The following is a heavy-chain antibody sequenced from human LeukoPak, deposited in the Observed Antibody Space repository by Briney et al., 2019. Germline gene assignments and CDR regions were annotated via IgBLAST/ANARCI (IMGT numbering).Heavy chain of an antibody. D-gene: IGHD2/OR15-2a*01. V-gene: IGHV4-61*08. J-gene: IGHJ6*02. CDR3: ARDGALLDYYYYGMDV. CDR2: IYYSGST. Sequence: SETLSLTCTVSGGSISSGGYYWSWIRQPPGKGLEWIGYIYYSGSTYYNPSLKSRVTISVDTSKNQFSLKLSSVTAADTAVYYCARDGALLDYYYYGMDVWGQGTTVTVSS. CDR1: GGSISSGGYY.